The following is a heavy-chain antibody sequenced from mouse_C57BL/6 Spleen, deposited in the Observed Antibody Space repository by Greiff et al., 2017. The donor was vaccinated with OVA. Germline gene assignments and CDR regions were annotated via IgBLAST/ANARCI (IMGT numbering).Heavy chain of an antibody. D-gene: IGHD2-5*01. CDR1: GYTFTDYE. V-gene: IGHV1-15*01. CDR3: TRSRYSNYAAWFAY. CDR2: IDPETGGT. J-gene: IGHJ3*01. Sequence: QVHVKQSGAELVRPGASVTLSCKASGYTFTDYEMHWVKQTPVHGLEWIGAIDPETGGTAYNQKFKGKAILTADKSSSTAYMELRSLTSEDSAVYYCTRSRYSNYAAWFAYWGQGTLVTVSA.